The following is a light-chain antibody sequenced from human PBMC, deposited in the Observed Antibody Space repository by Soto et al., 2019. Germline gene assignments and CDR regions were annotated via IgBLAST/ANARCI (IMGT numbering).Light chain of an antibody. Sequence: PASISCRSSQSLLQSDGYNYLDWYLQKPGQSPQLLIYLGFNRAYGVPDRFSGSGSGTVFTLKISRVEAEDAGVYYCMQALQTPLTFGQGTKVDIK. CDR3: MQALQTPLT. V-gene: IGKV2-28*01. CDR1: QSLLQSDGYNY. J-gene: IGKJ1*01. CDR2: LGF.